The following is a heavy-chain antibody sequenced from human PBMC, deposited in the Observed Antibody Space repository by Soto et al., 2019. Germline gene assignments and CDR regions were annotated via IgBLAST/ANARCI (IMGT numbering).Heavy chain of an antibody. CDR1: GFTFSSYG. D-gene: IGHD1-7*01. Sequence: QVQLVESGGGVVQPGRSLRLSCAASGFTFSSYGMHWVRQAPGKGLEWVAVIWYDGSNKYYADSVKGRLTISRENSKNTRYLQMNSLRAEDTAVYYCARDAQLELREGMDVWGQGTTVTVSS. J-gene: IGHJ6*02. CDR2: IWYDGSNK. CDR3: ARDAQLELREGMDV. V-gene: IGHV3-33*01.